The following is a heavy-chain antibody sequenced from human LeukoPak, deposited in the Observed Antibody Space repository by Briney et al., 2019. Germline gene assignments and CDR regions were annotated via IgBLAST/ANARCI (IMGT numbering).Heavy chain of an antibody. Sequence: GGSLRLSCAASGFTFSSYVMSWVRQALGKGLEWVSAISGSGGSTYYAVSVKGRFTISRDKSKNTLSLQMNILRAEDTAVYYCAKDRHFEGSGSSTWEWDVWGKGTTVTISS. CDR2: ISGSGGST. J-gene: IGHJ6*04. D-gene: IGHD3-10*01. V-gene: IGHV3-23*01. CDR1: GFTFSSYV. CDR3: AKDRHFEGSGSSTWEWDV.